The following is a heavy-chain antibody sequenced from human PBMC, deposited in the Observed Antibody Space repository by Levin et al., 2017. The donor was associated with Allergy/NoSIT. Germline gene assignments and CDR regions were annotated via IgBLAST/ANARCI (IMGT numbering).Heavy chain of an antibody. V-gene: IGHV3-53*01. J-gene: IGHJ3*02. CDR2: IYSGGST. Sequence: GGSLRLSCAASGFTVSSNYMSWVRQAPGKGLEWVSVIYSGGSTSYADSVKGRFTISRDNSKNTLYRQMNSLRAEDTAVYDCARDSQYGSGAFDIWGQGTMVTVSS. D-gene: IGHD3-10*01. CDR1: GFTVSSNY. CDR3: ARDSQYGSGAFDI.